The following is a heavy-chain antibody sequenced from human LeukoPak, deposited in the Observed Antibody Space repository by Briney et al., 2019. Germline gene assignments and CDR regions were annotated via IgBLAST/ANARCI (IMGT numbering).Heavy chain of an antibody. D-gene: IGHD3-3*01. J-gene: IGHJ6*03. CDR1: GFTLTTNY. CDR3: ARDHMRGYIFMDV. V-gene: IGHV3-66*03. CDR2: IYISGNT. Sequence: GGSLRLSRAASGFTLTTNYMTWVRQAPGKGLEWVSVIYISGNTYHTDSVKGRFTISRDNSKNTLYLQMNSLRPEDTAVYYCARDHMRGYIFMDVWGKGTTVTVSS.